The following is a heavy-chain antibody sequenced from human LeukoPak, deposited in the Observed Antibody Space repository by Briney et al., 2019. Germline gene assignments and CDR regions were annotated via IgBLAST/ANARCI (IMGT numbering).Heavy chain of an antibody. Sequence: EASVKVSCKASGYTFTGYYMHWVRQAPGQGLEWMGWINPNSGGTNYAQKFQGRVTMTRDTSISTAYMELSRLRSDDTAVYYCALLPNYFASWGTIDYWGQGTLVTVSS. CDR1: GYTFTGYY. J-gene: IGHJ4*02. CDR2: INPNSGGT. CDR3: ALLPNYFASWGTIDY. V-gene: IGHV1-2*02. D-gene: IGHD3-16*01.